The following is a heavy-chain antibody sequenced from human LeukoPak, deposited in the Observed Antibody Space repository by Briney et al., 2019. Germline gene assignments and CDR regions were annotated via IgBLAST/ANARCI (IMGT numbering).Heavy chain of an antibody. CDR2: ISGSGGST. CDR1: GFTFSSYA. CDR3: AKVLDWPLSHYFDY. D-gene: IGHD3-9*01. J-gene: IGHJ4*02. V-gene: IGHV3-23*01. Sequence: GGSLRLSCVASGFTFSSYAMSWVRQAPGKGLEWVSAISGSGGSTYYADSVKGRFTISRDNSKNTLYLQMNSLRAEDTAVYYCAKVLDWPLSHYFDYWGQGTLVTVSS.